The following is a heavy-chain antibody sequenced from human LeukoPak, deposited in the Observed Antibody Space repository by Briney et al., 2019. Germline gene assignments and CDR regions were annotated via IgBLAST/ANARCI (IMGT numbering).Heavy chain of an antibody. CDR2: IDPGGST. Sequence: PSETLSLTCAVYGGSFSGYYWSWIRQPPGKGLEWIGQIDPGGSTNYNPSLKSRVTISVDTSKTQLSVKLSSVTAADTAVYYCAGGLGPSSRWGQGTLVTVSP. D-gene: IGHD6-13*01. CDR1: GGSFSGYY. V-gene: IGHV4-34*01. CDR3: AGGLGPSSR. J-gene: IGHJ4*02.